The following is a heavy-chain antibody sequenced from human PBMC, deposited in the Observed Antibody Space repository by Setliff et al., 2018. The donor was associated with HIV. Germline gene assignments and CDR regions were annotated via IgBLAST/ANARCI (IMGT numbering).Heavy chain of an antibody. CDR3: AGSRGYFVQAD. Sequence: GGSLRLSCAASGFTFSSCAMSWVRQAPGKGLEWVLVISGSGASTYYADSVKGRFTISRDNSKNLLYLEMRSLRAEDTAVYYCAGSRGYFVQADWGQGTLVTVSS. CDR2: ISGSGAST. CDR1: GFTFSSCA. V-gene: IGHV3-23*01. J-gene: IGHJ4*02. D-gene: IGHD1-1*01.